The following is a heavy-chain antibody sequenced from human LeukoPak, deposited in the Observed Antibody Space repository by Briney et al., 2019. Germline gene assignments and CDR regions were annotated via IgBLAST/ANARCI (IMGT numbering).Heavy chain of an antibody. D-gene: IGHD3-10*01. Sequence: PVASVKVSCKASGYTFTSYGISWVRQAPGQGLEWMGWVSAYNGNTNYAQKLQGRVTMTTDTSTSTAYMELRSLRSDDTAVYYCARDPPTQLLWFGELLAVWGQGTLVTVSS. V-gene: IGHV1-18*01. J-gene: IGHJ4*02. CDR2: VSAYNGNT. CDR1: GYTFTSYG. CDR3: ARDPPTQLLWFGELLAV.